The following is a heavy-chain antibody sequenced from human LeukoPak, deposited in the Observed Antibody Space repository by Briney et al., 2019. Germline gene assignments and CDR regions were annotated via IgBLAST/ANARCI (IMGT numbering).Heavy chain of an antibody. V-gene: IGHV3-7*01. CDR1: GFTLRGYW. CDR3: ARAFMRFGVLITYYFDY. CDR2: IKREGSQR. J-gene: IGHJ4*02. D-gene: IGHD3-3*01. Sequence: GASLRLSCSASGFTLRGYWMNSPRPPAREGVEWVANIKREGSQRYHVPSVKGRFTISRDNTENSLDLQMDSPRAHATAVYYCARAFMRFGVLITYYFDYWGQGTLVTVSS.